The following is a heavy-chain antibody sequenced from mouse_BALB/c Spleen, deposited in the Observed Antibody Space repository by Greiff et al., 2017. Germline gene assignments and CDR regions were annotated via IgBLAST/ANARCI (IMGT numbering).Heavy chain of an antibody. V-gene: IGHV1-77*01. Sequence: VQLQQSGAELARPGASVKLSCKASGYTFTDYYINWVKQRPGQGLEWIGEIYPGSGNNYYNEKFKGKATLTADKSSSTAYMQLSSLTSEDSAVYFCARSIYYGYDYAMDYWGQGTSVTVSS. CDR3: ARSIYYGYDYAMDY. CDR2: IYPGSGNN. D-gene: IGHD2-2*01. CDR1: GYTFTDYY. J-gene: IGHJ4*01.